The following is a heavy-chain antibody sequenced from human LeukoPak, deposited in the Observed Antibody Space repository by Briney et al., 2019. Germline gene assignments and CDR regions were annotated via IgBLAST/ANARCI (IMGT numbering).Heavy chain of an antibody. CDR2: ISGSGGST. CDR1: GFTFSSYA. V-gene: IGHV3-23*01. Sequence: GGSLRLSCAASGFTFSSYAMSWVRQAPGKGLEWVSVISGSGGSTYYADSVKGRFTISRDNSKNTLYLQMNSLRAEDTAVYYCAKAVTIFSGFDYWGQGTLVTVSS. J-gene: IGHJ4*02. D-gene: IGHD3-3*01. CDR3: AKAVTIFSGFDY.